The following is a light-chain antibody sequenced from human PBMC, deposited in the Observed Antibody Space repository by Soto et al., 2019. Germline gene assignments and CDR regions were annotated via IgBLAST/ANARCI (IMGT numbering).Light chain of an antibody. J-gene: IGLJ2*01. Sequence: QSVLTQPPSVSAAPGQKVTISCSGSSSNIGNNYVSWYQQLPGTAPKLLIYDNIKRPSGIPHRFSGSKSGTSATLGITGLQTGDEADYYCGTWDSSLSAVVFGGGTKLTVL. CDR2: DNI. V-gene: IGLV1-51*01. CDR1: SSNIGNNY. CDR3: GTWDSSLSAVV.